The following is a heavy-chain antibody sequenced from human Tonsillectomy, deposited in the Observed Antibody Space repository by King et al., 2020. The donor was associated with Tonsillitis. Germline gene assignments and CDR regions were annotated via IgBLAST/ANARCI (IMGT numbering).Heavy chain of an antibody. J-gene: IGHJ3*02. Sequence: LQLQESGSGLVKPSQTLSLTCTVSGDSISSGGYSWRWIRQTPGKGLEWIGYIYQSGTTNYNPSLRSRVTISADKSNNQFSLRLNSVTAADTAVYYCAGGGPGDAFDIWGQGTMVTVSS. CDR2: IYQSGTT. V-gene: IGHV4-30-2*01. CDR3: AGGGPGDAFDI. CDR1: GDSISSGGYS. D-gene: IGHD2-15*01.